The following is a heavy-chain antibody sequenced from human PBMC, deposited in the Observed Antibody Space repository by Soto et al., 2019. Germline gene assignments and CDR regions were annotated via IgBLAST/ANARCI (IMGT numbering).Heavy chain of an antibody. CDR2: IYYSGST. V-gene: IGHV4-61*01. J-gene: IGHJ4*02. Sequence: SETLSLTCTVSGGSVSSGSYYWSWIRQPPGKGLEWIGYIYYSGSTNYNPSLKSRVTISVDTSKNQFSLKLSSVTAADTAVYYCAREGGEGFYYDSSGLFDYWGQGTLVTVSS. CDR3: AREGGEGFYYDSSGLFDY. CDR1: GGSVSSGSYY. D-gene: IGHD3-22*01.